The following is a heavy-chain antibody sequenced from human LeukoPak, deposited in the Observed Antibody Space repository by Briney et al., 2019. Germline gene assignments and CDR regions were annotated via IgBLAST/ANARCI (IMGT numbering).Heavy chain of an antibody. D-gene: IGHD3-10*01. V-gene: IGHV3-23*01. CDR2: ISGSGST. Sequence: GGSLRLSFAASGFTFSSYAMSWVRQAPGKGLEWVSGISGSGSTYYADSVKGRFTISRDNSKNTLYLQMNSLRAEDTAVYYCAKDSPYAYYGSGSYWDYWGQGTLVTVSS. CDR3: AKDSPYAYYGSGSYWDY. J-gene: IGHJ4*02. CDR1: GFTFSSYA.